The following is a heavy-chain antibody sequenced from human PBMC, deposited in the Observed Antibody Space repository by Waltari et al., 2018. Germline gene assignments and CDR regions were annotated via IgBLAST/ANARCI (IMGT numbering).Heavy chain of an antibody. Sequence: FTISRDNSKNTLYLQMNSLRAEDTAVYYCAREAYTVTQPNFDYWGQGTLVTVSS. D-gene: IGHD4-4*01. CDR3: AREAYTVTQPNFDY. V-gene: IGHV3-30*01. J-gene: IGHJ4*02.